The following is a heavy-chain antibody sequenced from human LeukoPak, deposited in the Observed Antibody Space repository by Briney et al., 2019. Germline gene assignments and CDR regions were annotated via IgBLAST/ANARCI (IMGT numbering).Heavy chain of an antibody. J-gene: IGHJ4*02. D-gene: IGHD6-19*01. V-gene: IGHV3-7*03. CDR3: ARDMSSGWYDY. CDR2: IKQDGSEK. CDR1: GFTFSSYW. Sequence: GGSLRLSCAASGFTFSSYWMSWVRQAPGKGLEWVANIKQDGSEKYYVDSVKGRFAISRDNAKNSLYLQMNSLRAEDTAVYYCARDMSSGWYDYWGQGTLVTVSS.